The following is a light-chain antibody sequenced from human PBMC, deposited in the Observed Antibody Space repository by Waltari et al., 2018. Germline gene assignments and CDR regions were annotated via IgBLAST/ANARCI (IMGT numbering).Light chain of an antibody. Sequence: DIQMTQSPSSLSTSAGDTVTITCRASQGINTYLNWYQQIPGKAPKRLIYAASTLESGVPSRFSGSGSGTDFTLTISSLQPEDFATYYCLQCNSHPWTFGPGTKLEIK. J-gene: IGKJ1*01. V-gene: IGKV1-17*01. CDR2: AAS. CDR1: QGINTY. CDR3: LQCNSHPWT.